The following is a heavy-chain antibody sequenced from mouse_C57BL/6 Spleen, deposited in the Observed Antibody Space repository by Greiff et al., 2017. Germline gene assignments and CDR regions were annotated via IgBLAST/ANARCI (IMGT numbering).Heavy chain of an antibody. CDR3: ARSGGRGAWFAY. CDR2: IHPNSGST. Sequence: VQLQQPGAELVKPGASVKLSCKASGYTFTSYWMHWVKQRPGQGLEWIGMIHPNSGSTNYNEKFKSKATLTVDKSSSTAYMQLSSLTSEDSAVYYCARSGGRGAWFAYWGQGTLVTVSA. CDR1: GYTFTSYW. J-gene: IGHJ3*01. D-gene: IGHD3-2*02. V-gene: IGHV1-64*01.